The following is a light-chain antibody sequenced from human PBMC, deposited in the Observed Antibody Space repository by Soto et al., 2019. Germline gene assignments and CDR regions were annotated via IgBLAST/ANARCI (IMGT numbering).Light chain of an antibody. J-gene: IGLJ1*01. CDR1: SSDVGGYSY. CDR2: EVS. V-gene: IGLV2-8*01. CDR3: ATWDDGLSGYV. Sequence: QSVLTQPPSASGSPGQSVTISCTGTSSDVGGYSYVSWYQQHPGKAPKLMIYEVSKRPSGVPDRFSGSKSGNTASLTVSGLQAEDEADYYCATWDDGLSGYVFATGTKVTVL.